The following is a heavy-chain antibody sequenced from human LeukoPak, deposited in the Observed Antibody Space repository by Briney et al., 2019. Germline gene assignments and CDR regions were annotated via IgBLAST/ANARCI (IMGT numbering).Heavy chain of an antibody. Sequence: PGGSLRLSCVVSGFTFSSYWMNWVRQAPGKGLVWVSRIHSDGKTTSYADSVKGRFTISRDNSKNSLSLQMDSLRVEDTATYYCARDLMGHSVYDRGDYWGRGTLVTVSS. D-gene: IGHD5/OR15-5a*01. CDR2: IHSDGKTT. J-gene: IGHJ4*02. CDR3: ARDLMGHSVYDRGDY. CDR1: GFTFSSYW. V-gene: IGHV3-74*01.